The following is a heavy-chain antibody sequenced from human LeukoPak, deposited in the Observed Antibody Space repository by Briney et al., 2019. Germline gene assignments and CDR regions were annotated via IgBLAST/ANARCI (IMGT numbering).Heavy chain of an antibody. D-gene: IGHD3-22*01. CDR3: ARGDSSIYYFDY. CDR2: ISSSGSTI. Sequence: PGGSLRLSCAASGFTFSDYYMNWVRQAPGKGLEWVPYISSSGSTIYYADSVKGRFTISRDNAKNSLYLQMNSLRAEDTAVYYCARGDSSIYYFDYWGQGTLVTVSS. CDR1: GFTFSDYY. J-gene: IGHJ4*02. V-gene: IGHV3-11*04.